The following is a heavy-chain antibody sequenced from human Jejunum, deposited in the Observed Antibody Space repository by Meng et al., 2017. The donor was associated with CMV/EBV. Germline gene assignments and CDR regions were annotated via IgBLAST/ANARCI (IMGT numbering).Heavy chain of an antibody. CDR2: INPNSGDT. V-gene: IGHV1-2*02. D-gene: IGHD3-10*01. J-gene: IGHJ6*02. Sequence: FTDHNIYWVRQAPGQGLEWMGWINPNSGDTNYAQRFQGRVTVTRDTSISTVYMEVSRLTSDDTAVYYCARADQGTWFSYYNGMDVWGQGTTVTVSS. CDR1: FTDHN. CDR3: ARADQGTWFSYYNGMDV.